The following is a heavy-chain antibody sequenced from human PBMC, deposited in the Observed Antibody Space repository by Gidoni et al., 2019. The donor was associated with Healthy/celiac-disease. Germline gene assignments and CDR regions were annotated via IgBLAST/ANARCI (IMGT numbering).Heavy chain of an antibody. CDR2: IYYSGST. Sequence: QLQLQASGPGLVKPSDTLSPTCTVSGGSISSSSYYWGWHRQPPGKGLEWIGSIYYSGSTYYNPSLKSRVTISVDTSKNQFSLKLSSVTAADTAVYYCARSPLVVPAAIPSAYYMDVWGKGTTVTVSS. V-gene: IGHV4-39*01. CDR1: GGSISSSSYY. D-gene: IGHD2-2*02. CDR3: ARSPLVVPAAIPSAYYMDV. J-gene: IGHJ6*03.